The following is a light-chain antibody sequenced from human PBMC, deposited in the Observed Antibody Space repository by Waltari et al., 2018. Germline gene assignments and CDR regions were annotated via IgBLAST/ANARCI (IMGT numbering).Light chain of an antibody. CDR3: QSSDSSDIFV. CDR2: KDT. J-gene: IGLJ2*01. V-gene: IGLV3-25*03. CDR1: ALPRQF. Sequence: SHELTQSPSVSASPGQTARITCSGDALPRQFGHWYQQKPGQAPVLVIYKDTERPSGIPERFSGSTSGTTITLIITGVQAEDEAEYYCQSSDSSDIFVFGGGTKLTVL.